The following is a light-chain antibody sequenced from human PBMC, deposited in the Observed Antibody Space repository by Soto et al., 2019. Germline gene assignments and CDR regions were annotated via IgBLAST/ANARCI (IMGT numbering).Light chain of an antibody. CDR2: EVN. CDR1: LTDVGCYNH. CDR3: SSFAGNNKGWV. V-gene: IGLV2-8*01. Sequence: QSALTHPPSASGSPVQSDTISCTATLTDVGCYNHVPWYQQHPGKAPKLMIYEVNKRPSGVPDRFSGSKSGTTASLTVSGLQAEDEDDYYCSSFAGNNKGWVFGEGTKLTVL. J-gene: IGLJ3*02.